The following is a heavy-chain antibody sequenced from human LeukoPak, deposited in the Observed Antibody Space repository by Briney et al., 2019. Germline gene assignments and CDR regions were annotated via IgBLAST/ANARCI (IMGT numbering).Heavy chain of an antibody. D-gene: IGHD3-10*01. CDR3: ARVEWLGEYFDY. CDR1: GYTFTSYG. Sequence: ASVKVSCKASGYTFTSYGISWVRQAPGQGLEWMGWINPNSGGTNYAQKLQGRVTMTTDTSTSTAYMELRSLRSDDTAVYYCARVEWLGEYFDYWGQGTLVTVSS. V-gene: IGHV1-18*01. J-gene: IGHJ4*02. CDR2: INPNSGGT.